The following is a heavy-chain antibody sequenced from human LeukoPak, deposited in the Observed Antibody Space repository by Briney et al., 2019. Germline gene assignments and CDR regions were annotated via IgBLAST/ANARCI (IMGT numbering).Heavy chain of an antibody. CDR2: IIPIFGTA. Sequence: SVKVSCKASGGTFSSYAISWVRQAPGQGLEWMGGIIPIFGTANYAQKFQGRVTITADKSTSTAYMELSSLRSEDTAVYYCAREWASPSSGWHRRGWYFEYWGQGTLVTVSS. V-gene: IGHV1-69*06. CDR1: GGTFSSYA. CDR3: AREWASPSSGWHRRGWYFEY. J-gene: IGHJ4*02. D-gene: IGHD6-19*01.